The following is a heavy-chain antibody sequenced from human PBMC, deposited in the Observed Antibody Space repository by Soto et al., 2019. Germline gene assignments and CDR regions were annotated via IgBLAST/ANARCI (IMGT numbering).Heavy chain of an antibody. Sequence: VASVKVSCKASGYTFTSYAMHWVRQAPGQRLEWMGWINAGNGNTKYSQKFQGRVTITRDTSASTAYMELSSLRSEDTAVYYCARNQGSTTVTKAYYYYYGIDVWGQGTTVTVSS. V-gene: IGHV1-3*01. CDR3: ARNQGSTTVTKAYYYYYGIDV. CDR2: INAGNGNT. CDR1: GYTFTSYA. D-gene: IGHD4-4*01. J-gene: IGHJ6*02.